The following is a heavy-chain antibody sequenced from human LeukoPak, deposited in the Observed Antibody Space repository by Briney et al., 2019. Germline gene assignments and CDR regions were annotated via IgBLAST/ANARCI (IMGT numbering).Heavy chain of an antibody. Sequence: PGGSLRLPCAASGFTFSSYGMHWVRQAPGKGLEWVGRIKSKTDGGTTDYAAPVKGRFTISRDDSKNTLYLQMNSLKTEDTAVYYCTTGGIVVVVAAYWGQGTLVTVSS. D-gene: IGHD2-15*01. CDR2: IKSKTDGGTT. J-gene: IGHJ4*02. CDR1: GFTFSSYG. V-gene: IGHV3-15*01. CDR3: TTGGIVVVVAAY.